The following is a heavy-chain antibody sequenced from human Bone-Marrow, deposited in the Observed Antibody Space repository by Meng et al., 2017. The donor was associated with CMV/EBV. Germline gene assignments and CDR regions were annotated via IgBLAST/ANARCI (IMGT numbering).Heavy chain of an antibody. CDR3: ARVGAVGSSTPKDV. CDR2: IIPILGIA. CDR1: GGTFSIYA. J-gene: IGHJ6*02. Sequence: SVKVSCKASGGTFSIYAISWVRQAPGQGLEWMGGIIPILGIANYAQKFQGRVTITADKSTSTAYMELSSLRSEDTAVYYCARVGAVGSSTPKDVWGQGTTVTVSS. V-gene: IGHV1-69*10. D-gene: IGHD2-2*01.